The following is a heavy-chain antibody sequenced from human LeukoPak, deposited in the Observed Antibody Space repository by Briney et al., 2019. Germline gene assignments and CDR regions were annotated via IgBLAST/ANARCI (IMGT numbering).Heavy chain of an antibody. Sequence: GGSLRLSCAASGFSFSNYAMSWVRQAPGKGLEWVSGISGSGGSTYYADSAKGRFTISRDNSKNTLYLQMNSLRAGDTAVYYCAKDQEGYPYYFDYWGQGTLVTVSS. D-gene: IGHD5-18*01. V-gene: IGHV3-23*01. CDR1: GFSFSNYA. J-gene: IGHJ4*02. CDR2: ISGSGGST. CDR3: AKDQEGYPYYFDY.